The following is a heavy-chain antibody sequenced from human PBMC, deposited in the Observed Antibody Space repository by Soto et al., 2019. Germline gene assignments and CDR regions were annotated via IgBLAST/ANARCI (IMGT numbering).Heavy chain of an antibody. J-gene: IGHJ4*02. D-gene: IGHD4-17*01. V-gene: IGHV3-74*01. CDR3: TKDTCGAWDS. CDR2: INPESTTL. Sequence: EAQLVESGGGLVQPGGSRTLSCTDSANTVNIYWMHWLRQVPGKGLVWVSRINPESTTLTYADSVKGRFTISRDYAKNTLYLQTTGLSVEDTAIYDCTKDTCGAWDSWGQGTLVTVSS. CDR1: ANTVNIYW.